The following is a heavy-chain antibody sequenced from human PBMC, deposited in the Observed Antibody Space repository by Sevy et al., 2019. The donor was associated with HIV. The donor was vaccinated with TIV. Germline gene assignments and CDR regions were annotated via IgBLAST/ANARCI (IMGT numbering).Heavy chain of an antibody. D-gene: IGHD3-16*01. CDR2: IYHSGST. Sequence: SETLSLTCGVSGYSIISGYYWGWIRQPPGKGLEGIGSIYHSGSTYYNPSLKSRVTISVDTSKNQFSLKLSSVTAADTAVYYCARQVVAFGNPAFEDYWGQGTLVTVSS. J-gene: IGHJ4*02. CDR3: ARQVVAFGNPAFEDY. CDR1: GYSIISGYY. V-gene: IGHV4-38-2*01.